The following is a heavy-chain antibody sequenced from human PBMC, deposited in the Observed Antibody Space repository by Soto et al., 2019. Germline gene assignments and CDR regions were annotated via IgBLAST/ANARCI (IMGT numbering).Heavy chain of an antibody. CDR2: ISGSGGSS. CDR3: AKVTKRAAAGRYEYYKYGMDV. J-gene: IGHJ6*02. CDR1: GFAFSTYA. Sequence: EVQLLESGGALEHPGGSLRLSCAASGFAFSTYAMTWVRQAPGKGLEWVSVISGSGGSSYYAASVKGRFTISRDNSKNTLYLQMNGLRAEDTALYYCAKVTKRAAAGRYEYYKYGMDVWGQWTTVTVSS. D-gene: IGHD6-13*01. V-gene: IGHV3-23*01.